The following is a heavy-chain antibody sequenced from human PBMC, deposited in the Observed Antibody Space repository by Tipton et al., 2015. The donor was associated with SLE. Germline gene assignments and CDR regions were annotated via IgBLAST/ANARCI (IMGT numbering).Heavy chain of an antibody. CDR1: GGSISSSSSYY. J-gene: IGHJ4*02. V-gene: IGHV4-39*07. D-gene: IGHD6-13*01. CDR2: IYYTGST. Sequence: TLSLTCAVYGGSISSSSSYYWGWIRQPPGKGLEWIGSIYYTGSTKYNPSLKSRVTISVDTSKNQFSLKLSSVTAADTAVYYCARVPADAGYSSSWYWYYFDYWGQGTLVTVSS. CDR3: ARVPADAGYSSSWYWYYFDY.